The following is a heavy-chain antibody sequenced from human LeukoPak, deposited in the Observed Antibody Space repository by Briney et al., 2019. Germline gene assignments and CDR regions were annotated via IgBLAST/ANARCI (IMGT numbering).Heavy chain of an antibody. Sequence: GESLKISCKGSGYSFTSYWIGWVRQMPGKGLEWMGIIYPGDSDTRYSPSFQGQVTISADKSISTAYLQWSSLKASDTAMYYCARGGSSSTSYYYYYYMDVWGKGTTVTVSS. CDR1: GYSFTSYW. J-gene: IGHJ6*03. V-gene: IGHV5-51*01. CDR3: ARGGSSSTSYYYYYYMDV. CDR2: IYPGDSDT. D-gene: IGHD6-6*01.